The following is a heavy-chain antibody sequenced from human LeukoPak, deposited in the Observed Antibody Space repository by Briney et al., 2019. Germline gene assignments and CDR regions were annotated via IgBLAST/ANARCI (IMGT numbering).Heavy chain of an antibody. D-gene: IGHD2-2*01. J-gene: IGHJ3*02. V-gene: IGHV5-51*01. CDR3: ASSVPAANDAFDI. CDR2: IYPGDSDT. CDR1: GYSFTSYW. Sequence: GESLKISCKGSGYSFTSYWIAWVRQMPGKGLEWMGIIYPGDSDTRYRSSFRGQVTISADKSISTAYLQWSSLKASDTAMYYCASSVPAANDAFDIWGQGTMVTVSS.